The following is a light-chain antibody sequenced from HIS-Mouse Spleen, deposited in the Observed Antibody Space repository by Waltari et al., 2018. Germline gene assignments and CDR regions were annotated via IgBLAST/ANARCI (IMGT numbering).Light chain of an antibody. CDR1: SSDVGGYNY. Sequence: QSALTQPRPVSVSPGQSVTISCTGTSSDVGGYNYVSWYQQHPGKAPKLMIYDVSKRPSGVPDRFSGSKSGNTASLTISGLQAEDEADYYCCSYAGSYTLVFGGGTKLTVL. CDR3: CSYAGSYTLV. V-gene: IGLV2-11*01. CDR2: DVS. J-gene: IGLJ2*01.